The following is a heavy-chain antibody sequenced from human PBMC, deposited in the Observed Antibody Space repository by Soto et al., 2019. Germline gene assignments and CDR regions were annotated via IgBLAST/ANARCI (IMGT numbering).Heavy chain of an antibody. J-gene: IGHJ6*02. CDR1: EFTFSSFA. CDR2: ISYDGGIK. V-gene: IGHV3-30-3*01. CDR3: AKDGSTFSYYYALDV. Sequence: QVQLVEAGGGVVQPGRSLRLSCVASEFTFSSFAMHWVRQAPGKGLEWVTVISYDGGIKHYADSVRGRFTVSRDNSKNAVFLQMNSLRDEDTAVYYCAKDGSTFSYYYALDVWGQGTTGTVSS. D-gene: IGHD6-13*01.